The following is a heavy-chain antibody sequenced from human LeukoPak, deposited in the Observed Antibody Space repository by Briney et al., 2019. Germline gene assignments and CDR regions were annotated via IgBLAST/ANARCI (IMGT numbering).Heavy chain of an antibody. J-gene: IGHJ4*02. V-gene: IGHV4-31*03. D-gene: IGHD3-22*01. CDR3: ARLHHESGGYYYFDY. CDR2: IYYSGST. Sequence: PSETLSLTCTVSGGSISSGGYYWSWIRQHPGKGLEWIGYIYYSGSTYYNPSLKSRVTISVDSSKNQFSLRLSSVTAADTAVYYCARLHHESGGYYYFDYWGQGTLVTVSS. CDR1: GGSISSGGYY.